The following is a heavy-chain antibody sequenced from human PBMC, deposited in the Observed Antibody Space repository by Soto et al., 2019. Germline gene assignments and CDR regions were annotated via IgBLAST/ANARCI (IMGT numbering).Heavy chain of an antibody. CDR3: ARLAGYCISSSCYGHDAMDV. D-gene: IGHD2-2*01. CDR2: IYSGST. Sequence: SETLSLTCTVSGGSISSSSYSWGWIRQPPGKGLEWIVTIYSGSTYYDPSLKSRVTISVDTSKNQFSLNFSSVTAADTAVYYCARLAGYCISSSCYGHDAMDVWGQGTTVT. J-gene: IGHJ6*02. V-gene: IGHV4-39*01. CDR1: GGSISSSSYS.